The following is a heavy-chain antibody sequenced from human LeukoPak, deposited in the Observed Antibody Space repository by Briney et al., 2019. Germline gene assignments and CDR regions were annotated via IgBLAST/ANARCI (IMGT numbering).Heavy chain of an antibody. Sequence: PSETLSLTCAVYGGSCSGYYWSWIRQPPGKGLEWIGEINHSGSTNYNPSLKSRVTISVDTSKNQYSLKLSSVTAADTAVYYCARVRIQLRLPVYYYCGMDVWGQGTTVTVSS. V-gene: IGHV4-34*01. CDR3: ARVRIQLRLPVYYYCGMDV. D-gene: IGHD1-14*01. CDR2: INHSGST. J-gene: IGHJ6*02. CDR1: GGSCSGYY.